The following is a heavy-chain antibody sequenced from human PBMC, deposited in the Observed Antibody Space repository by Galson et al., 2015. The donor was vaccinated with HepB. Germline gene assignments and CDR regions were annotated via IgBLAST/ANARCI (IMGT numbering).Heavy chain of an antibody. CDR2: INPNSGGS. Sequence: SVKVSCKASGYTFTSYYVHWVRQASGQGLEWMGWINPNSGGSNFAQKFQGRVTVTRDTSISTAYIELSRLKSDDTAVYFCARVSGDILTTGFDYWGQGTLVTVSS. CDR3: ARVSGDILTTGFDY. CDR1: GYTFTSYY. V-gene: IGHV1-2*02. D-gene: IGHD3-9*01. J-gene: IGHJ4*02.